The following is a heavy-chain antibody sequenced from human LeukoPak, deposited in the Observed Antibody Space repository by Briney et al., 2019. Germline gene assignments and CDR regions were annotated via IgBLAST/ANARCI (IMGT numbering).Heavy chain of an antibody. V-gene: IGHV3-11*04. CDR2: ISSSGSTI. CDR3: ARDPDQATPPIRYNWNLHDAFDI. D-gene: IGHD1-1*01. J-gene: IGHJ3*02. Sequence: GGSLRLSCAASGFTFSDYYMSWIRQAPGKGLEWVSYISSSGSTIYYADSVKGRFTISRDNAKNSLYLQMNSLRAEDTAVYYCARDPDQATPPIRYNWNLHDAFDIWGQGTMVTVSS. CDR1: GFTFSDYY.